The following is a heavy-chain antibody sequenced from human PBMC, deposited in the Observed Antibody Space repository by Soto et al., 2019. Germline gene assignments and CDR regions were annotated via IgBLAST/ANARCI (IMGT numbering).Heavy chain of an antibody. CDR3: AKERYDYGSGSPPFDY. V-gene: IGHV3-30*18. J-gene: IGHJ4*02. CDR1: GFTFSSYG. CDR2: ISYDGSNK. D-gene: IGHD3-10*01. Sequence: QVQLVESGGGVVQPGRSLRLSCAASGFTFSSYGMHWVRQAPGKGLEWVAVISYDGSNKYYADSVKGRFTISRDNSKNXLYLQMNSLRAEDTAVYYCAKERYDYGSGSPPFDYWGQGTLVTVSS.